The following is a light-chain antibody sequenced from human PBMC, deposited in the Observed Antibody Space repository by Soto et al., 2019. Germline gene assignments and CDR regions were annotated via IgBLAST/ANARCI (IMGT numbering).Light chain of an antibody. V-gene: IGLV1-40*01. CDR3: QSYDSSLSAYV. CDR1: SSKIGAGYD. Sequence: QSVLTQPPSVSGAPGQRVTISATGGSSKIGAGYDVHWYQQLPGTAPKLLIYGNSNRPSGVPDRFSGSKSGTSASLAITGLQAEDEADYYCQSYDSSLSAYVFGTGTKVTVL. CDR2: GNS. J-gene: IGLJ1*01.